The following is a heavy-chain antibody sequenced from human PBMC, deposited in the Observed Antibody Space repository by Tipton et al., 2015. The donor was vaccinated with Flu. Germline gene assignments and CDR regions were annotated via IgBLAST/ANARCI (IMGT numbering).Heavy chain of an antibody. CDR2: INHSGST. CDR1: GGSFSGYY. CDR3: AREVFWSGYYTGRPGRNYGMDV. J-gene: IGHJ6*02. V-gene: IGHV4-34*01. Sequence: TLSLTCAVYGGSFSGYYWSWIRQPPGKGLEWIGEINHSGSTNYNPSLKSRVTISVDTSKNQFSLKLSSVTAADTAVYYCAREVFWSGYYTGRPGRNYGMDVWGQGTPVTVSS. D-gene: IGHD3-3*01.